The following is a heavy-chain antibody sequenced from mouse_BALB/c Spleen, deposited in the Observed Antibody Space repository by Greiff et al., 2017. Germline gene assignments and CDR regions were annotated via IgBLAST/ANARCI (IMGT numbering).Heavy chain of an antibody. V-gene: IGHV14-3*02. CDR2: IDPANGNT. D-gene: IGHD1-1*01. J-gene: IGHJ2*01. Sequence: VQLQQSGAELVKPGASVKLSCTASGFNIKDTYMHWVKQRPEQGLEWIGRIDPANGNTKYDPKFQGKATITADTSSNTAYLQLSSLTSEDTAVYYCARSSPSLGYYFDYWGQGTTRTVSS. CDR3: ARSSPSLGYYFDY. CDR1: GFNIKDTY.